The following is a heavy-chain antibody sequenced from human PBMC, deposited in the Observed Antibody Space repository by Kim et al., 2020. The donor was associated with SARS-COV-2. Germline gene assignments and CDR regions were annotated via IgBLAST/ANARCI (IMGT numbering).Heavy chain of an antibody. V-gene: IGHV3-7*01. CDR3: VREAWTFDC. D-gene: IGHD1-1*01. Sequence: GGSLRLSCAASGFTFSDFWMSWVRQAPGKGLEWVANIKKDGSSKYFVDSVKGRFTLSRDNTQNSLYLQMNSLRADDTAVYYCVREAWTFDCWGQGTLATVSS. CDR1: GFTFSDFW. CDR2: IKKDGSSK. J-gene: IGHJ4*02.